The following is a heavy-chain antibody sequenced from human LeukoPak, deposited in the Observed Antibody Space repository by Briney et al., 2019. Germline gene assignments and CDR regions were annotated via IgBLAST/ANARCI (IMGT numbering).Heavy chain of an antibody. V-gene: IGHV1-3*01. Sequence: ASVKVSCRASGYTFTSYAMHWVRQAPGQRLEWMGWINAGNGNTKYSQKFQGRVTITRDTSASTAYMELSSLRSEDTAVYYCARVVPSYGMDVWGQGTTVTVSS. J-gene: IGHJ6*02. CDR2: INAGNGNT. CDR1: GYTFTSYA. CDR3: ARVVPSYGMDV. D-gene: IGHD1-26*01.